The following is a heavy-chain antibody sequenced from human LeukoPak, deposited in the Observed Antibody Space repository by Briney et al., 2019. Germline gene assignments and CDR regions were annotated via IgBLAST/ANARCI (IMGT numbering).Heavy chain of an antibody. CDR1: GGSITSYY. Sequence: SETLSLTCSVSGGSITSYYWSWIRQPPGKGLQWIGYISYSGSTNYNPSLKGRLTISLDTSKNQFSLRLRSVTGADTAVYYCARLHSDYGMDVWGQGTPVTVSS. J-gene: IGHJ6*02. D-gene: IGHD1-26*01. CDR3: ARLHSDYGMDV. CDR2: ISYSGST. V-gene: IGHV4-59*01.